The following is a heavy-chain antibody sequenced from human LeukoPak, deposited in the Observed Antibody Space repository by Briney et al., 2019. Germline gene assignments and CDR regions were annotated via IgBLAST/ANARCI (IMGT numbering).Heavy chain of an antibody. D-gene: IGHD3-22*01. Sequence: SETLSLTCAVYGGSFSGYYWSWIRQPPGKGLEWIGEINHSGSTNYNPSLKSRFTISVDTSKNQFSLKLSSVTPADTDVHYCARVGDYDSSGYYGWFHPWGQGTRV. CDR2: INHSGST. V-gene: IGHV4-34*01. CDR3: ARVGDYDSSGYYGWFHP. J-gene: IGHJ5*02. CDR1: GGSFSGYY.